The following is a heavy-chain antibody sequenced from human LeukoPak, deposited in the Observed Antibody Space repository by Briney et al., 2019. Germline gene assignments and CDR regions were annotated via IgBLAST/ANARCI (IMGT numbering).Heavy chain of an antibody. CDR3: ARESAADFDY. J-gene: IGHJ4*02. CDR1: GFTFSSYS. Sequence: GGSLRLSCAASGFTFSSYSMNWVRQAPGKGLAWVSYISSSSSYIYYADSVKGRFTISRDNAKNSLYLQMNSLRAEDTAVYYCARESAADFDYWGQGTLVSVSS. CDR2: ISSSSSYI. V-gene: IGHV3-21*01.